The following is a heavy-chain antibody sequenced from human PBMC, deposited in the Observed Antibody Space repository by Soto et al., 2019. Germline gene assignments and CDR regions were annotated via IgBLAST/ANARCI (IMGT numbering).Heavy chain of an antibody. J-gene: IGHJ3*02. V-gene: IGHV4-59*01. D-gene: IGHD4-17*01. CDR1: GGSISSYY. CDR2: IYYSGST. CDR3: ARLTTVTSLSAIDI. Sequence: SETLSLTCTVSGGSISSYYWSWIRQPPGKGLEWIGYIYYSGSTNYNPSLKSRVTISVDTSKNQFSLKLSSVTAADTAVYYCARLTTVTSLSAIDIWGQGTIVTVSS.